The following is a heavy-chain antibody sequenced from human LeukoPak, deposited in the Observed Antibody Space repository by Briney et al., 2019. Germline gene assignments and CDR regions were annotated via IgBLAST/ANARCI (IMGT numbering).Heavy chain of an antibody. D-gene: IGHD3-22*01. J-gene: IGHJ4*02. Sequence: SETLSLTCAVSGGSISSSDWWSWVRQPPGKGLEWIGSMYYSGSTFYNPSLKSRVSISTDASKNQFSLNLNSVTAADTGVYYCARAPIDSSGYSFFDYWGQGALVIVSS. V-gene: IGHV4-4*02. CDR2: MYYSGST. CDR1: GGSISSSDW. CDR3: ARAPIDSSGYSFFDY.